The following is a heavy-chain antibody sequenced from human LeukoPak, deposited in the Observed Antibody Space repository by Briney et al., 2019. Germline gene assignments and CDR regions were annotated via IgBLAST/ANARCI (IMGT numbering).Heavy chain of an antibody. CDR2: IKQDGSEK. V-gene: IGHV3-7*01. J-gene: IGHJ6*03. CDR1: GFTFSSYW. D-gene: IGHD2-8*01. CDR3: ARGPPRGSQWFSSLGYYYYYMDV. Sequence: PGGSLRLSCAASGFTFSSYWMSWVRQAPGKGLEWVANIKQDGSEKYYVDSVKGRFTISRDNAKNSLYLQMNSLRAEDTAVYYCARGPPRGSQWFSSLGYYYYYMDVWGKGTTVTISS.